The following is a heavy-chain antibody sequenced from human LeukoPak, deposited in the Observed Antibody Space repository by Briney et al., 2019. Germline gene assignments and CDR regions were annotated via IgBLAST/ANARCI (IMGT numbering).Heavy chain of an antibody. V-gene: IGHV1-18*01. CDR1: GYTFTSYG. CDR3: ARDVGPGDWLLLTTYYYYGMDV. J-gene: IGHJ6*02. D-gene: IGHD3-9*01. Sequence: ASVKVSCKASGYTFTSYGISWVRQAPGQGLEWMGWISAYSGNTNYAQKLQGRVTMTTDTSTSTAYMELRSLRSDDTAVYYCARDVGPGDWLLLTTYYYYGMDVWGQGTTVTVSS. CDR2: ISAYSGNT.